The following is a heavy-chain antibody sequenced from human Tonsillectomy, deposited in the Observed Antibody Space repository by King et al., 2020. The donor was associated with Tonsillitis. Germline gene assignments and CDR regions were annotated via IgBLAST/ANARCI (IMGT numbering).Heavy chain of an antibody. CDR1: GFTFSSYW. Sequence: VQLVESGGGLVQPGGSLRLSCAASGFTFSSYWMHWVRQAPGKGLVWVSRINSDGSSTSYADSVKGRFTISRDNAKNTLYLQMNSLRAEDTAVYSCARETQAYYYYMDVWGKGTTVTVSS. CDR3: ARETQAYYYYMDV. CDR2: INSDGSST. J-gene: IGHJ6*03. V-gene: IGHV3-74*01.